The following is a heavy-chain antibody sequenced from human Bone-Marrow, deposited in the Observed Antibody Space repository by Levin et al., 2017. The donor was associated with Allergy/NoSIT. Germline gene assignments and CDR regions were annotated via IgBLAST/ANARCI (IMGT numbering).Heavy chain of an antibody. CDR3: AHRRATGSPWDFGYFDY. J-gene: IGHJ4*02. CDR1: GFSLSTNGVG. CDR2: IYWDDDK. Sequence: SGPTLVKPTQTLTLTCAFSGFSLSTNGVGVGWIRQPPGKALEWVALIYWDDDKRYSPSLRSRLTITKYTSRNQVVLTMTNVDPVDTATYYCAHRRATGSPWDFGYFDYWGQGNLVTVSS. V-gene: IGHV2-5*02. D-gene: IGHD1-1*01.